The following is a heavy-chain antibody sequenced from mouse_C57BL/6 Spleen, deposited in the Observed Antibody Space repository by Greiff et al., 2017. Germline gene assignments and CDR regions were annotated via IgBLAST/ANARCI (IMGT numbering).Heavy chain of an antibody. CDR1: GYAFSSSW. J-gene: IGHJ2*01. V-gene: IGHV1-82*01. Sequence: QVQLKQSGPELVKPGASVKISCKASGYAFSSSWMNWVKQRPGKGLEWIGRIYPGDGDTNYNGKFKGKATLTADKSSSTAYMQLSSLTSEDSAVYFCARSSYDGYPDYWGQGTTLTVSS. CDR2: IYPGDGDT. D-gene: IGHD2-3*01. CDR3: ARSSYDGYPDY.